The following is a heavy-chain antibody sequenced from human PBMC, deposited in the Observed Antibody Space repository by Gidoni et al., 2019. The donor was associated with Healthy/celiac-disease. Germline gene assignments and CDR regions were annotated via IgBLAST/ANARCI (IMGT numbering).Heavy chain of an antibody. CDR3: AKETRLSSGWYGEFDY. D-gene: IGHD6-19*01. V-gene: IGHV3-23*01. Sequence: EVQLLESGGGLVQPGGSLRLSCAASGFTFSSYAMSWVRPAPGKGLGWVSAISGSGGSTYYADSVKGRFTISRDNSKNTLYLQMNSLRAEDTAVYYCAKETRLSSGWYGEFDYWGQGTLVTVSS. CDR2: ISGSGGST. CDR1: GFTFSSYA. J-gene: IGHJ4*02.